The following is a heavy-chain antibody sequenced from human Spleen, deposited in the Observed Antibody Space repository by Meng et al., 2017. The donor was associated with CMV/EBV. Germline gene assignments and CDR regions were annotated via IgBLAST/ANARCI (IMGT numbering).Heavy chain of an antibody. D-gene: IGHD6-13*01. CDR1: GYTFTGYY. J-gene: IGHJ5*02. CDR2: INPNSGGT. V-gene: IGHV1-2*02. Sequence: QGRLVQSGAEVKKPGASVKVSCKASGYTFTGYYMHWVRQAPGQGLEWMGWINPNSGGTNYAQKFQGRVTMTRDTSISTAYMELSRLRSDDTAVYYCARDQSYSSSWYNWFDPWGQGTLVTVSS. CDR3: ARDQSYSSSWYNWFDP.